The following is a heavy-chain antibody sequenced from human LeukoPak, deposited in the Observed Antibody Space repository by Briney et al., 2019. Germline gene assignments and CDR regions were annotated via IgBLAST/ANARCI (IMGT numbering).Heavy chain of an antibody. Sequence: SQTLSLTCAISGDSVSSNSAAWNWIRQSPSRGLEWLGRTYYRSKWYNDYAVSVKSRITINPDTSKNQFSLQLSSVTPEDTAVYYCARGAASSIVVVPAAMTTHVYYYYYMDVWGKGTTVTVSS. CDR2: TYYRSKWYN. CDR3: ARGAASSIVVVPAAMTTHVYYYYYMDV. D-gene: IGHD2-2*01. V-gene: IGHV6-1*01. CDR1: GDSVSSNSAA. J-gene: IGHJ6*03.